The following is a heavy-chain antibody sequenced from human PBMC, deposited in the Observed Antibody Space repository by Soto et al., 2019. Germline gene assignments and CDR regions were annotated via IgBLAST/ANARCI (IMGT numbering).Heavy chain of an antibody. D-gene: IGHD2-15*01. V-gene: IGHV3-30*04. CDR3: ARDQCFGGGRSCYYFDF. Sequence: QVQLVESGEGVVQPGRSLRLSCAASGFTFTSYDINWVRQAPGKGLEWVAVISNDGRGKYYAASVKGRFTISRDNSKNTLYLQMTSLRSDDTAVYYCARDQCFGGGRSCYYFDFWGQGTLVTVSS. J-gene: IGHJ4*02. CDR1: GFTFTSYD. CDR2: ISNDGRGK.